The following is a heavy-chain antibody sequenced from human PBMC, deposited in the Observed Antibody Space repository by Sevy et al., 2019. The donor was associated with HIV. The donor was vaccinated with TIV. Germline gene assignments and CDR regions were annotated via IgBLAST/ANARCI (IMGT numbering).Heavy chain of an antibody. J-gene: IGHJ6*02. CDR2: MNTNSGNT. CDR1: GYTFTSYD. CDR3: ARGACSGGSCYRYYYGMDV. D-gene: IGHD2-15*01. Sequence: ASVKVSCKASGYTFTSYDINWVRQATGQGLEWMGWMNTNSGNTGYAQKFQGRVTMTRNTSISTAYMELSSLRSEDTAVYYCARGACSGGSCYRYYYGMDVWGQGTTVTVSS. V-gene: IGHV1-8*01.